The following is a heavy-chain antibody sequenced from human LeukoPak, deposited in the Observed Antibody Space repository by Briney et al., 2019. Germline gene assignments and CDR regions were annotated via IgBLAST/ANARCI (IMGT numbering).Heavy chain of an antibody. Sequence: ASVKVSCKASGYTFTSYYIHWVRQAPGQGLEWMGIINPSGGSTSYAQKFQGRVGMTRDMSTSTVYMELSSLRSEDTAVYYCARDGRPLVGATCDYWGQGTLVTVSS. D-gene: IGHD1-26*01. V-gene: IGHV1-46*01. J-gene: IGHJ4*02. CDR3: ARDGRPLVGATCDY. CDR2: INPSGGST. CDR1: GYTFTSYY.